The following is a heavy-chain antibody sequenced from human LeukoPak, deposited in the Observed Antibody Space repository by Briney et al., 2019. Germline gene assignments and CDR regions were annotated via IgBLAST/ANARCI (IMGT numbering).Heavy chain of an antibody. J-gene: IGHJ4*02. V-gene: IGHV4-59*01. D-gene: IGHD1-20*01. CDR3: ARGNWNRRNFDY. CDR1: GGSISSYY. Sequence: SETLSLTCTVSGGSISSYYWSWIRQPPGKGLEWIGYIYYSGSTNHNPSLKSRVTISVDTSKNQFSLKLSSVTAADTAVYYCARGNWNRRNFDYWGQGTLVTVSS. CDR2: IYYSGST.